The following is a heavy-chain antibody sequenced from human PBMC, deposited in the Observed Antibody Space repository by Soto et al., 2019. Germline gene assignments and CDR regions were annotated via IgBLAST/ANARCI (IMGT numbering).Heavy chain of an antibody. CDR2: IYYGGST. CDR3: ARGQLLHYQYGLDV. D-gene: IGHD3-10*01. CDR1: GVPITTFY. V-gene: IGHV4-59*07. Sequence: QVQLQESGPALVRPSDSLSLMCSVSGVPITTFYWGWIRQAPGKGLEYIGYIYYGGSTHYNPALKSRVTTSVDTAENECSLNLRSVTAADTAAYYCARGQLLHYQYGLDVWGQGTTVIV. J-gene: IGHJ6*02.